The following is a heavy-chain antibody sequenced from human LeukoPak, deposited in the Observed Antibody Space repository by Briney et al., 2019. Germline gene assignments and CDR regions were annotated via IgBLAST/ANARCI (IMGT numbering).Heavy chain of an antibody. J-gene: IGHJ3*01. V-gene: IGHV3-23*01. CDR1: GFTFSNYA. CDR3: AKDQLPYCTNGICYTKESPFDV. D-gene: IGHD2-8*01. CDR2: ISHSGSST. Sequence: PGGSLRLSCAASGFTFSNYAMHWVRQAPGKGLEWVSSISHSGSSTDYADSVKGRFTISRDNSKNTLYLQLNSLRAEDTSVYYCAKDQLPYCTNGICYTKESPFDVWGQGTMVTVSS.